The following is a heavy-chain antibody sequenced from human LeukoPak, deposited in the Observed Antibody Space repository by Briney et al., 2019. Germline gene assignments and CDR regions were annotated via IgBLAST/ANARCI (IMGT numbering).Heavy chain of an antibody. CDR2: IKEDGTET. J-gene: IGHJ4*02. Sequence: GGSLRLSCAASRFMFSNNWMSWVRLAPGKGLEWVANIKEDGTETYYVDSEKGRFTISRDNAKNSLYLQMNSLRVEDTAVYYCAKEGRSLQTYWGQGTLVTVSS. D-gene: IGHD5-24*01. V-gene: IGHV3-7*03. CDR3: AKEGRSLQTY. CDR1: RFMFSNNW.